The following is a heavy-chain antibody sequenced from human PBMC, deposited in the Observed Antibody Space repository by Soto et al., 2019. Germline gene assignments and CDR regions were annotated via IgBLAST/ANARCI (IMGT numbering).Heavy chain of an antibody. V-gene: IGHV4-39*01. D-gene: IGHD3-10*01. J-gene: IGHJ4*02. CDR2: IYYRGNT. CDR1: GASITSTSSY. Sequence: PSETLSLTCSVSGASITSTSSYWGWIRQPPGKGLEWIAIIYYRGNTYYNPSLRSRLTISVDTSQNQFSLKLTSVTAADAAVYYCARQLAYYGSGSSPWGQGTLVTVSS. CDR3: ARQLAYYGSGSSP.